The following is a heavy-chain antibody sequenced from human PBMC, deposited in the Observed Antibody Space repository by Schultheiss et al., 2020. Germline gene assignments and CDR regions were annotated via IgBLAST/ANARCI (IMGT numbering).Heavy chain of an antibody. V-gene: IGHV3-30*14. Sequence: GESLKISCAASGFTFSSYAMHWVRQAPGKGLEWVAVISYHGSNKYYAHSVKGRFTISRDNSKNTLYLQMGSLRAEDMAVYYCAGGYSYGSDYWGQGTLVTVSS. CDR2: ISYHGSNK. CDR3: AGGYSYGSDY. D-gene: IGHD5-18*01. CDR1: GFTFSSYA. J-gene: IGHJ4*02.